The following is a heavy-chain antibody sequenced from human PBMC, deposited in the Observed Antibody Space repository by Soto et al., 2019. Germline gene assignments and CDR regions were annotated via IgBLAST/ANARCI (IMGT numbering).Heavy chain of an antibody. CDR2: RYDDGST. CDR3: ARGIYVGSSGYYLDY. J-gene: IGHJ4*02. CDR1: GGSIRSSTYY. V-gene: IGHV4-39*01. D-gene: IGHD3-22*01. Sequence: SETLSLTCTVSGGSIRSSTYYWGWIRQPPGKGLEWIVSRYDDGSTFYNPSLKSRVTVSVDTSKNQFSLKVTSVTAADTAVYYCARGIYVGSSGYYLDYWGQGTLVT.